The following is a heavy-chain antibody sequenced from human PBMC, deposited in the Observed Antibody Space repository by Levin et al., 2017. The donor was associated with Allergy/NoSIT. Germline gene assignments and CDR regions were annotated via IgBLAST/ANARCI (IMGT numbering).Heavy chain of an antibody. CDR3: ANFYSG. CDR2: IKEDGSAT. J-gene: IGHJ4*02. Sequence: GGSLRLSCVVSGFTFRKTWMSWIRQVPGKGLEWVAEIKEDGSATYYVASVKGRFTISRDNARNSLFLQMNTLRVEDTAVYYCANFYSGWGQGTLVTVSS. CDR1: GFTFRKTW. D-gene: IGHD1-26*01. V-gene: IGHV3-7*03.